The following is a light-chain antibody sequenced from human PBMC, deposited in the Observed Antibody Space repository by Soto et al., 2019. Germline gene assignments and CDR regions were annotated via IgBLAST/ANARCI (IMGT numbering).Light chain of an antibody. CDR1: EIVSNNY. V-gene: IGKV3-20*01. J-gene: IGKJ5*01. Sequence: IGFTQSPLTLSLSPGGRANRSCRASEIVSNNYLAWYQQKPGQAPRLLIYDASDRATGIPARVSGSGSGTDFTLTISRLEPEDFAVYYCQQYGRSPITFGQGTRLAIK. CDR2: DAS. CDR3: QQYGRSPIT.